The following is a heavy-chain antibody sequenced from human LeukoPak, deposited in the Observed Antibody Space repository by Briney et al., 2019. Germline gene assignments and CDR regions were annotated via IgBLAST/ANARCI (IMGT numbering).Heavy chain of an antibody. CDR2: INWNGGST. CDR1: GFTFDDYG. D-gene: IGHD3-22*01. V-gene: IGHV3-20*04. CDR3: ARRAYYDSSGYYYYFDY. Sequence: GGSLRLSCAASGFTFDDYGMSWVRQAPGKGLEWVSGINWNGGSTGYADSVKGRFTISRDNAKNSLYLQMNSLRAEDTAVYYCARRAYYDSSGYYYYFDYWGQGTLVTVSS. J-gene: IGHJ4*02.